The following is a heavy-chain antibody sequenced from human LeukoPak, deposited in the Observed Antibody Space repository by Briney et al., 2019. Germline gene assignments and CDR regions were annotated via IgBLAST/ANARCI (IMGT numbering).Heavy chain of an antibody. CDR3: ARLGFPYFDC. CDR2: IYYSGST. Sequence: SETLSLTCTVSGGSISSSSYYWGWIRQPPGKGLEWIGSIYYSGSTYYNPSLKSRVTISVDTSKNQFSLKLSSVTAADTTVYYCARLGFPYFDCWGQGTLVTVSS. CDR1: GGSISSSSYY. D-gene: IGHD2-2*03. V-gene: IGHV4-39*01. J-gene: IGHJ4*02.